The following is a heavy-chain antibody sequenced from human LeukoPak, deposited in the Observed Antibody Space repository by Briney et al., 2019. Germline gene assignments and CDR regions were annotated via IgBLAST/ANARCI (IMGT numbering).Heavy chain of an antibody. CDR2: IYYSGST. CDR1: GDSISSGGYY. V-gene: IGHV4-31*03. CDR3: ARDPGTGSDDY. Sequence: SETLSLTCTVSGDSISSGGYYWSWIRRHPGKGLEWIGYIYYSGSTYYNPSLKSRVTISVDTSKNQFSLKLSSVTAADTAVYYCARDPGTGSDDYWGQGTLVTVSS. D-gene: IGHD5-12*01. J-gene: IGHJ4*02.